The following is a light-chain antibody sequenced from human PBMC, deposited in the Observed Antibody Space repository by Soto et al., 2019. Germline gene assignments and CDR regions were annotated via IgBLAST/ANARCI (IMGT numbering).Light chain of an antibody. V-gene: IGLV1-44*01. Sequence: QSALTQPTSASGTPGQRVTISCSGSISNIGRNTVNWYQQVPGTAPRLLIYSNNQRPSGVPDRFSASKSGTSASLAINGLQSEDEADYYCAPWDDSLNGWVFGGGTKVTVL. CDR3: APWDDSLNGWV. CDR1: ISNIGRNT. J-gene: IGLJ3*02. CDR2: SNN.